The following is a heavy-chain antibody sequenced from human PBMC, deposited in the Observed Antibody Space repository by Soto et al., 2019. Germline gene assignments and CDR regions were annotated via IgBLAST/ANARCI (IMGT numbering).Heavy chain of an antibody. CDR1: GGSISNYY. D-gene: IGHD1-26*01. CDR2: IYYSGST. J-gene: IGHJ4*02. CDR3: ARVDSDLVFDY. Sequence: SETLSLTCTVSGGSISNYYWSWIRQPPGKGLEWIGSIYYSGSTNYNPSLNSRVTISVDTSKNQFSLKLSSVTAADTAVYYCARVDSDLVFDYWGQGTLVTVSS. V-gene: IGHV4-59*08.